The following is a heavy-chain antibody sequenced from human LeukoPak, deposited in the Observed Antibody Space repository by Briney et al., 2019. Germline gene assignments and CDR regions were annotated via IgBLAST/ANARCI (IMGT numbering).Heavy chain of an antibody. J-gene: IGHJ4*02. CDR2: ISSSSSYI. Sequence: GGSLRLSCAASGFNFSSYSMNWVRQAPGKGLEWVSSISSSSSYIYYADSVKGRFTISRDNAKNSLYLQMNSLRAEDTAVYYCARDRGTMVRGVIISPLGYWGQGTLVTVSS. CDR3: ARDRGTMVRGVIISPLGY. D-gene: IGHD3-10*01. V-gene: IGHV3-21*01. CDR1: GFNFSSYS.